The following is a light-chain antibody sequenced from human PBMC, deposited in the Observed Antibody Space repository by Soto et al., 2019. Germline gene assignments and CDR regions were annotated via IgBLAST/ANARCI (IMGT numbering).Light chain of an antibody. CDR1: QSVSSY. CDR3: QQRSNWPPWT. J-gene: IGKJ1*01. CDR2: DAS. V-gene: IGKV3-11*01. Sequence: EIVLTQFPATLSLSPGERATLSWRASQSVSSYLAWYQQKPAQAPRLLIYDASNRATGIPARFSGSGSATDFTLTISSLEPEDFAVYYCQQRSNWPPWTFGQGTKVDIK.